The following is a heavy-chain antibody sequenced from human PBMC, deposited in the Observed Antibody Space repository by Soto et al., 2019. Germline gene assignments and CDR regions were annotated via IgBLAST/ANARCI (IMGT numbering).Heavy chain of an antibody. CDR2: INHSGSS. J-gene: IGHJ6*03. V-gene: IGHV4-34*01. CDR1: GGSFSGYY. CDR3: AKSRSYYHYSLDV. Sequence: EPLSLTCAVYGGSFSGYYWTWIRQPPGKGLEWIGEINHSGSSNYNPSLKSRVAMSLDTSKNQFSLSLISVTAADTAVYYCAKSRSYYHYSLDVWVRGTTVTVSS.